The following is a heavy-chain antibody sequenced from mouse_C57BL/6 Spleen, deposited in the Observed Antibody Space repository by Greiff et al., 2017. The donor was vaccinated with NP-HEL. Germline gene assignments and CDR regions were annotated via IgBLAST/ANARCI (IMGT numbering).Heavy chain of an antibody. CDR3: ARHGDDYGYFDV. J-gene: IGHJ1*03. D-gene: IGHD2-3*01. Sequence: EVMLVESGGGLVKPGGSLKLSCAASGFTFSSYTMSWVRQTPEKRLEWVATISGGGGNTYYPDSVKGRITISRDNAKNTLYLQMSSLRSEDTALYYCARHGDDYGYFDVWGTGTTVTVSS. CDR2: ISGGGGNT. V-gene: IGHV5-9*01. CDR1: GFTFSSYT.